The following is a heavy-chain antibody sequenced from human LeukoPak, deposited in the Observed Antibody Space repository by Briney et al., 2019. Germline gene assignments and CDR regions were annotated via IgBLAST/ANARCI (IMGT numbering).Heavy chain of an antibody. V-gene: IGHV4-39*01. J-gene: IGHJ3*02. Sequence: SETLSLTCTVSGGSIRSRNYYWDWIRQPPGKGLEWIGNFYDSGSTYYNPSLKSRVTVSGDTSKNQFSLKLTSVTAAVTAVYYCARHTRPGCSGYENAFDIWGQGTMVTVSS. CDR2: FYDSGST. CDR3: ARHTRPGCSGYENAFDI. D-gene: IGHD5-12*01. CDR1: GGSIRSRNYY.